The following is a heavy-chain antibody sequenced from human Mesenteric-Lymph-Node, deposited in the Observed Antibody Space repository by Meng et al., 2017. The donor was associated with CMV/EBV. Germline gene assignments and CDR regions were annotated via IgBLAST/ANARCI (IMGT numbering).Heavy chain of an antibody. CDR2: IYYSGST. J-gene: IGHJ5*02. CDR1: GGSISSSSYY. V-gene: IGHV4-39*01. CDR3: ARPHYYGSGSSPWFDP. Sequence: QLPLQESGPGLGKTSETLSHTRTVSGGSISSSSYYWGWIRQPPGKGLEWIGSIYYSGSTYYNPSLKSRVTISVDTSKNQFSLKLSSVTAADTAVYYCARPHYYGSGSSPWFDPWGQGTLVTVSS. D-gene: IGHD3-10*01.